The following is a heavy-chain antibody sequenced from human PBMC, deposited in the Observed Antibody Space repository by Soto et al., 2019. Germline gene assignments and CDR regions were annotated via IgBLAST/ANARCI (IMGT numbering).Heavy chain of an antibody. Sequence: KQSQTLSLPCAVYGGSFSGYYWSWIRQPPGKGLEWIGEINHSGSTNYNPSLKSRVTISVDTSKNQFSLKLSSVTAADTAVYYCASPGGIAARPDYYYMDVWGKGTTVTVSS. J-gene: IGHJ6*03. CDR3: ASPGGIAARPDYYYMDV. D-gene: IGHD6-6*01. CDR2: INHSGST. V-gene: IGHV4-34*01. CDR1: GGSFSGYY.